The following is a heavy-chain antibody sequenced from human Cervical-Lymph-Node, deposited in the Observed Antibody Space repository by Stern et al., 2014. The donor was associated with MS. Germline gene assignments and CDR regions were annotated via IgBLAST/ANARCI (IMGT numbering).Heavy chain of an antibody. CDR3: ARAYSSTWYAYFDY. Sequence: MQLVESGGGVVQPGRSLRLSCAASGFTFNAYSIHWVRQAPGKGLEWVALMSSDGNTKYYADSVRGRFTISRDSSRRAVFLQMNSLRTDDTAMYYCARAYSSTWYAYFDYWGQGALVTVSS. CDR1: GFTFNAYS. CDR2: MSSDGNTK. J-gene: IGHJ4*02. V-gene: IGHV3-30-3*01. D-gene: IGHD2-15*01.